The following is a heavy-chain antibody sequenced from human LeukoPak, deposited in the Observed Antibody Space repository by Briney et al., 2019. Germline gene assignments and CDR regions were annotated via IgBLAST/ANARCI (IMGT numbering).Heavy chain of an antibody. D-gene: IGHD5-12*01. Sequence: GGSLRLSCAASGFTFSSYEMNWVRQAPGKGLEWVSYISSSGSTIYCADSVKGRFTISRDNAKNSLYLQMNSLRAEDTAVYYCAKEGGASRFDYWGQGTLVTVSS. CDR3: AKEGGASRFDY. J-gene: IGHJ4*02. V-gene: IGHV3-48*03. CDR2: ISSSGSTI. CDR1: GFTFSSYE.